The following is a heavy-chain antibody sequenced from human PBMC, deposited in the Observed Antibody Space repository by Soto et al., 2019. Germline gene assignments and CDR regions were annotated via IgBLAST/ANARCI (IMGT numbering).Heavy chain of an antibody. J-gene: IGHJ4*02. CDR3: ARAFSGSYPNFDY. Sequence: PGGSLRLSCLASGFIFRSYAMLWVRQAPGKGLEWVAVITYDGANGYYADSVRGRFAISRDNSKSTLFLQMNSLRPEDTAVYYCARAFSGSYPNFDYWGQGTLVTVSS. CDR2: ITYDGANG. CDR1: GFIFRSYA. D-gene: IGHD1-26*01. V-gene: IGHV3-30*09.